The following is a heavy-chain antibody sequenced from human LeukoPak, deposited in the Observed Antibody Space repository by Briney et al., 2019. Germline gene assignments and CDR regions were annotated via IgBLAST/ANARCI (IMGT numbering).Heavy chain of an antibody. CDR1: GGSFSGYY. V-gene: IGHV4-34*01. D-gene: IGHD2-8*01. CDR2: INHSGST. CDR3: ARLIMSAWNAFDM. Sequence: PSETLSLTCAVYGGSFSGYYWSWIRQPPAKGLEWIGEINHSGSTNYNPSLKSRVTISVDTSKNQFSLKLNSVTAADTAVYYCARLIMSAWNAFDMWGQGTMVTVSS. J-gene: IGHJ3*02.